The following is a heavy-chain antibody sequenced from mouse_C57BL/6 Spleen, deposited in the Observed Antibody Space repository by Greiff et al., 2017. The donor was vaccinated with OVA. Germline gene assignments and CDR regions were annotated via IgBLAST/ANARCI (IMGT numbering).Heavy chain of an antibody. CDR1: GYTFTSYW. Sequence: VQLQQPGAELVRPGSSVKLSCKASGYTFTSYWLPWVKQRPIQGLEWIGNIDPSDSETPYNQKFKDKATLTVDKSSSTAYMQLSSLTSEDTAVYYCARCLFDYWGQGTTLTVSS. CDR2: IDPSDSET. V-gene: IGHV1-52*01. J-gene: IGHJ2*01. CDR3: ARCLFDY.